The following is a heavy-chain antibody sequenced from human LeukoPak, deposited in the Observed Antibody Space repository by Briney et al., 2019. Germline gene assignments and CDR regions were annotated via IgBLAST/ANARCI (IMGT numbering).Heavy chain of an antibody. CDR2: ISSNGGST. Sequence: LSGGSLRLSCAASGFTFSSYAMHWVRQAPGKGLEYVSAISSNGGSTYYANSVKGRFTISRDNSKNTLYLQMGSLRAEDIAVYYCARVQGSSWNDAFDIWGQGTMVTVSS. CDR1: GFTFSSYA. CDR3: ARVQGSSWNDAFDI. J-gene: IGHJ3*02. V-gene: IGHV3-64*01. D-gene: IGHD6-13*01.